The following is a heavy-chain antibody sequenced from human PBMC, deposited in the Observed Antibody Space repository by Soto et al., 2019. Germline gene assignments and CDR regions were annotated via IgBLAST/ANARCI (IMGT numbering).Heavy chain of an antibody. CDR2: INKDGSQK. J-gene: IGHJ4*02. D-gene: IGHD7-27*01. V-gene: IGHV3-7*03. Sequence: LRLSCAASGFTLSNYWMTWVRQAPGKGLEWVANINKDGSQKNYVDSVKGRFTIARDNGQNSLSLQINSLRVEDTAVYYCVRELGLAYWGQGALVTVSS. CDR1: GFTLSNYW. CDR3: VRELGLAY.